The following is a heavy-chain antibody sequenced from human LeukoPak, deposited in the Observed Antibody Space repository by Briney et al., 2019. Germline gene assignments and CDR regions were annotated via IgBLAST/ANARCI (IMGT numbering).Heavy chain of an antibody. J-gene: IGHJ4*02. CDR1: GFTLSDYY. CDR2: ISSSGTTT. CDR3: ARAPKRWLQLAFDY. Sequence: GGSLRLSCVGSGFTLSDYYMSWIRQAPGKGLEWISYISSSGTTTYYSDSVKGRFTISRDNAKNSLYLQMNSLRADDTAVYYCARAPKRWLQLAFDYWGQGTLVTVSS. V-gene: IGHV3-11*04. D-gene: IGHD5-24*01.